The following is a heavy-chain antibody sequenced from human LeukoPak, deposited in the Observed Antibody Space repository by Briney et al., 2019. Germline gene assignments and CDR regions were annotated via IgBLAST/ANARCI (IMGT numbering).Heavy chain of an antibody. V-gene: IGHV4-39*02. CDR3: ASRGSADY. J-gene: IGHJ4*02. D-gene: IGHD5-12*01. CDR1: GGSISSSSYY. CDR2: IYYSGST. Sequence: SETLSLTCTVSGGSISSSSYYWGWIRQPPGKGLEWIGNIYYSGSTYYNPSLKSRVTISVDTSKNHFSLKLSSVTAADTAVYYCASRGSADYWGQGTLVTVSS.